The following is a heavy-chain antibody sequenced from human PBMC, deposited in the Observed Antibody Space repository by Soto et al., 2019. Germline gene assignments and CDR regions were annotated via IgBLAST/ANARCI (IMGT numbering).Heavy chain of an antibody. Sequence: PSETLSLTCTVSGGSISSGDYYWSWIRQPPGKGLEWIGYIYYTGSTYYNPSLKSRVTISVDTSKNQFSLRLSSVTAADTAVYYCARDLFLDYGGPTGWFDPCGQRTLVTVSS. CDR2: IYYTGST. CDR1: GGSISSGDYY. D-gene: IGHD4-17*01. V-gene: IGHV4-30-4*01. CDR3: ARDLFLDYGGPTGWFDP. J-gene: IGHJ5*02.